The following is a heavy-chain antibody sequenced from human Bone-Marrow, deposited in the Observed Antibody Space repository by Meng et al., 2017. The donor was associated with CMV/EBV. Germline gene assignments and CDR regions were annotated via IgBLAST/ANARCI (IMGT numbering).Heavy chain of an antibody. V-gene: IGHV1-8*02. CDR3: ARGTGHCSGGSCYSGFDP. D-gene: IGHD2-15*01. J-gene: IGHJ5*02. CDR1: GFTFTSSA. Sequence: ASVKVSCKASGFTFTSSAVQWVRQATGQGLEWMGWMNPNSGNTGYAQKFQGRVTMTRNTSISTAYMELSSLRSEDTAVYYCARGTGHCSGGSCYSGFDPWGQGTLGTVSS. CDR2: MNPNSGNT.